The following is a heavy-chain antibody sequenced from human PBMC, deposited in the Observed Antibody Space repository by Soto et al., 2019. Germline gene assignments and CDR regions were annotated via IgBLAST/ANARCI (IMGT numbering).Heavy chain of an antibody. V-gene: IGHV4-59*01. J-gene: IGHJ3*02. D-gene: IGHD3-10*01. CDR3: ARVGLWFGDQGAFDI. CDR1: GGSISSYY. Sequence: SETLSLTCTVSGGSISSYYWSWIRQPPGKGLEWIGYIYYSGSTNYNPSLKSRVTISVDTSKNQFSLKLSSVTAADTAVYYCARVGLWFGDQGAFDIWGQGTMVTVSS. CDR2: IYYSGST.